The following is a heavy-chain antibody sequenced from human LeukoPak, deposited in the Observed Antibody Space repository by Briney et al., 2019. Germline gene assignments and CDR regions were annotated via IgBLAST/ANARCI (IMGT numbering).Heavy chain of an antibody. CDR1: GYSFTSYG. CDR2: ISAYNGNT. V-gene: IGHV1-18*01. D-gene: IGHD2-15*01. Sequence: GASVKVSCKASGYSFTSYGISWVRQAPGQGLEWMGWISAYNGNTNYTQKLQGRVTMTTDTSTSTAYMELRSLRSDDTAVYCCARTDIVVVVASTPGIFHYWGQGTLVTVSS. J-gene: IGHJ4*02. CDR3: ARTDIVVVVASTPGIFHY.